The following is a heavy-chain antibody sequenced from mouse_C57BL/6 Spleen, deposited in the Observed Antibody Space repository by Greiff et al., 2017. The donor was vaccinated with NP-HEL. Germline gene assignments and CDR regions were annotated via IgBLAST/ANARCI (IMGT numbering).Heavy chain of an antibody. Sequence: EVQLQQSGPGLVKPSQSLSLTCSVTGYSITSGYYWNWIRQFPGNKLEWMCYISYDGSNNYNPSLKNRISITRETSKNQFFLKLNSVTTEDTATYYCARSITTVVATDYWGQGTTLTVSS. J-gene: IGHJ2*01. V-gene: IGHV3-6*01. CDR3: ARSITTVVATDY. CDR1: GYSITSGYY. D-gene: IGHD1-1*01. CDR2: ISYDGSN.